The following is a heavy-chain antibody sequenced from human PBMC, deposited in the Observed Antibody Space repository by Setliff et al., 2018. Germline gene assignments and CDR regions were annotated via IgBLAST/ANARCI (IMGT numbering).Heavy chain of an antibody. D-gene: IGHD3-3*01. Sequence: GGSLRLSCEVSGFIVSNNEMSWVRQAPGKGLEWVSVTYSDGRTNYTDSVKGRFTTSRDNSKNTVSLQMSSLRTEDTAIYFCAGQGPIFGSGLIPGFDQWGQGTMVTVSS. J-gene: IGHJ4*02. CDR3: AGQGPIFGSGLIPGFDQ. V-gene: IGHV3-53*01. CDR2: TYSDGRT. CDR1: GFIVSNNE.